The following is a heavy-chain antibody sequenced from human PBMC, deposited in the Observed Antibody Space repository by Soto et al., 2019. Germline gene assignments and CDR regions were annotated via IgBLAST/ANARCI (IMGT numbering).Heavy chain of an antibody. D-gene: IGHD2-2*01. J-gene: IGHJ4*02. CDR3: ARGYQLLFPFDS. Sequence: GGSLRLSCAASGFTVSDNYMSWVRQTPGKGLEWVSVIYGGGSTSYADSVKGRFTISRDISGNVLYLQMNSLRAEDTAVYYCARGYQLLFPFDSWGQGTLVTVSS. CDR1: GFTVSDNY. V-gene: IGHV3-66*01. CDR2: IYGGGST.